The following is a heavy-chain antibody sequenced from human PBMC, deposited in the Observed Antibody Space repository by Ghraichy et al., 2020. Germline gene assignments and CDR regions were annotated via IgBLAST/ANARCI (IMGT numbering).Heavy chain of an antibody. CDR3: ARFPHTYNYYYYMDV. CDR1: GGSISSYY. CDR2: IYYSGST. V-gene: IGHV4-59*01. Sequence: SCTVSGGSISSYYWSWIRQPPGKGLEWIGYIYYSGSTNYNPSLKSRVTISVDTSKNQFSLKLSSVTAADTAVYYCARFPHTYNYYYYMDVWGKGTTVTVSS. J-gene: IGHJ6*03.